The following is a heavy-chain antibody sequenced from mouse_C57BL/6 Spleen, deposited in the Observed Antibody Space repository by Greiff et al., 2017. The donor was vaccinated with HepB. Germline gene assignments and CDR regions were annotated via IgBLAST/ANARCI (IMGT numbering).Heavy chain of an antibody. D-gene: IGHD3-3*01. J-gene: IGHJ3*01. CDR2: IHPNSGST. CDR3: ARDRDEGFAD. CDR1: GYTFTSYW. V-gene: IGHV1-64*01. Sequence: VQLQQSGAELVKPGASVKLSCKASGYTFTSYWMHWVKQRPGQGLEWIGLIHPNSGSTNYNEKFKSKATLTVDKSSSTAYMQLSSLTSEDSAVYYCARDRDEGFADWGQGTLVTVSA.